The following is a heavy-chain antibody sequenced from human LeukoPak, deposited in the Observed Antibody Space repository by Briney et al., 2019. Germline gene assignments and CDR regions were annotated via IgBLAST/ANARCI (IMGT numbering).Heavy chain of an antibody. J-gene: IGHJ5*02. CDR3: ARHSYCSTPSCSSPMLT. CDR2: IKQDGSKR. Sequence: GGSLRLSCAASGFTFSNYLMTWVRQAPGKGLDWVASIKQDGSKRYYADSLKGRFTISRDNAINSLWLQVSSLRAEDTAVYYCARHSYCSTPSCSSPMLTWGQGTLVTVSS. CDR1: GFTFSNYL. D-gene: IGHD2-2*01. V-gene: IGHV3-7*01.